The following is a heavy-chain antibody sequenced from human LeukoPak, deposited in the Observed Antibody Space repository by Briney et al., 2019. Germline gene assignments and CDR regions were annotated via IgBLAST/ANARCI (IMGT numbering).Heavy chain of an antibody. CDR1: GFTVSSNY. CDR3: ATRYYYGSGSYRSHYYYMDV. Sequence: GGSLRLSCAASGFTVSSNYMSWVRQAPGKGLEWVSVIYSGGSTYYADSVKGRFTISRDNSKNTLYLQMNSLRAEDTAVYYCATRYYYGSGSYRSHYYYMDVWGKGTTVTISS. V-gene: IGHV3-53*01. CDR2: IYSGGST. D-gene: IGHD3-10*01. J-gene: IGHJ6*03.